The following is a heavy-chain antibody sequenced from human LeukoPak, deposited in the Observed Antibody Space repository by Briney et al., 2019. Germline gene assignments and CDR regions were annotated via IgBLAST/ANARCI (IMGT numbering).Heavy chain of an antibody. CDR3: ARDRAAAAGGDY. D-gene: IGHD6-13*01. CDR1: GFTVSINY. J-gene: IGHJ4*02. Sequence: GGSLRLSCAASGFTVSINYMSWVRQAPGKGLEWVSVIYSGGSTYYADSVKGRFTISRDNAKNSLYLQMNSLRAEDTAVYYCARDRAAAAGGDYWGQGTLVTVSS. V-gene: IGHV3-53*01. CDR2: IYSGGST.